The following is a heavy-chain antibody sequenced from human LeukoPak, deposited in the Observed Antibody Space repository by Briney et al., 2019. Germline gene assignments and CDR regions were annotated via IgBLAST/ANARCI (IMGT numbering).Heavy chain of an antibody. D-gene: IGHD3-16*01. Sequence: SETLSLTCTVSGGSISSYYWSWIRQPPGKGLEWIGYIYYSGSTNYNPSLKSRVTISVDTSKNQFSLKLSSVTAADTAVYYCARHGRWGSGFQTWGQGTLVTVSS. CDR3: ARHGRWGSGFQT. V-gene: IGHV4-59*08. J-gene: IGHJ5*02. CDR2: IYYSGST. CDR1: GGSISSYY.